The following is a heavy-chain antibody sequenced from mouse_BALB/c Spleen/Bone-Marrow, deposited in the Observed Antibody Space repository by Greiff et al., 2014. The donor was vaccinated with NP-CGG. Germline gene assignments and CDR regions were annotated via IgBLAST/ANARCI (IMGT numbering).Heavy chain of an antibody. V-gene: IGHV1-4*01. CDR1: GYTFTGYT. D-gene: IGHD2-3*01. CDR2: INPTSGYA. Sequence: VKLVESGAELARPGASVKMSCKASGYTFTGYTIHWVKQRPGQGLVWIGYINPTSGYANYNQKFKDKATSTADKSSSTAYMQLSSLTSEDSAVFYCARSMIVYFAMDYWGQGTSVTVSS. CDR3: ARSMIVYFAMDY. J-gene: IGHJ4*01.